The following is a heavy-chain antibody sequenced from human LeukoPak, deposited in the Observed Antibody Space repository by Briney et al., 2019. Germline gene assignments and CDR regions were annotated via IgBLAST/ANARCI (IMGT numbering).Heavy chain of an antibody. CDR1: GYTFTGYY. CDR3: ARDQIVATSLAKGSFDY. Sequence: ASVKVSCKASGYTFTGYYMHWVRQAPGQGLEWMGWINPNSGGTNYAQKFQGRVTMTRDTSISTAYMDLRRLRSEDTAVYYCARDQIVATSLAKGSFDYWGQGTLVTVSS. CDR2: INPNSGGT. J-gene: IGHJ4*02. V-gene: IGHV1-2*02. D-gene: IGHD5-12*01.